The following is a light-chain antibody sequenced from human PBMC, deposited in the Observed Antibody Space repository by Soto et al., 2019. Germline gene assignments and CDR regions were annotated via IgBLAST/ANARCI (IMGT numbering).Light chain of an antibody. CDR3: QQYGSSPLT. CDR2: KAS. J-gene: IGKJ4*01. CDR1: QSISSW. V-gene: IGKV1-5*03. Sequence: DIQMTQSHSTLSASVGDRVTITCLACQSISSWLAWYQQKPGKAPKLLIYKASSLESGVPSRFSGSGSGTEFTLTISRLEPEDFAVYYCQQYGSSPLTFGGGTKVDIK.